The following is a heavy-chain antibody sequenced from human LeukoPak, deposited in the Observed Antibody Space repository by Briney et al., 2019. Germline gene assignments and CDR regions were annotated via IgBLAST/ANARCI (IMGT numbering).Heavy chain of an antibody. CDR2: INHSGST. CDR3: AREYCSSTSCYSPYYYYYYMDV. CDR1: GGSFSGYY. Sequence: PSETLSLTCAVYGGSFSGYYWSWIRQPPGKGLEWIGEINHSGSTNYNPSLKSRVTISVDTSKNQFSLKLSSVTAADTAVYYCAREYCSSTSCYSPYYYYYYMDVWGKGTTVTVSS. J-gene: IGHJ6*03. D-gene: IGHD2-2*02. V-gene: IGHV4-34*01.